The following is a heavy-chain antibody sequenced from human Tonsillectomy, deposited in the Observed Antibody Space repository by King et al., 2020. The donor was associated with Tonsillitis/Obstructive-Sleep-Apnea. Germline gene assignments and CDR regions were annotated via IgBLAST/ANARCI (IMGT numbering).Heavy chain of an antibody. Sequence: VQLVESGGGLEQPGGSLRLSCAASGFTFSTYFMSWVRQAPGKGLEWVSVISGSGDSAYYAASVKGRFTISRDNSQTTLYLQMNSLRVEDTAIYYCAKEVWQPGLLFDYWGQGTLVTVSS. CDR3: AKEVWQPGLLFDY. D-gene: IGHD2-15*01. V-gene: IGHV3-23*04. CDR1: GFTFSTYF. CDR2: ISGSGDSA. J-gene: IGHJ4*02.